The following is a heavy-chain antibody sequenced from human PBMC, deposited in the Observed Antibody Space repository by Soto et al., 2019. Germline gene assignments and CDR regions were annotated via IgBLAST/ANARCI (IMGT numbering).Heavy chain of an antibody. V-gene: IGHV1-18*01. CDR3: ARDGSYSSSWYEFRNYGMDV. J-gene: IGHJ6*02. CDR2: ISAYNGNT. Sequence: QVQQVQSGAEVKKPGASVKVSCKASSYTFTSYGISWVRQAPGQGLEWMGWISAYNGNTNYAQKLQGRVTMTTDTSTSTAYMELRSLRSDDTAVYYCARDGSYSSSWYEFRNYGMDVWGQGTTVTVSS. D-gene: IGHD6-13*01. CDR1: SYTFTSYG.